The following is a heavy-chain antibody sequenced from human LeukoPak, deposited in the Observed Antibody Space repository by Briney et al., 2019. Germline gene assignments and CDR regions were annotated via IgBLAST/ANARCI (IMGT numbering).Heavy chain of an antibody. D-gene: IGHD4-17*01. V-gene: IGHV1-18*01. Sequence: ASVTVSRQASGYTFTSYGISWVRQPPAQGRAWMGWISAYNGNKNHEHKLQGRVTMTTDTSTSTAYMELRSLRSDDTAVYYCARDYRGSVTTDAFDIWGQGTMVTVSS. CDR3: ARDYRGSVTTDAFDI. CDR1: GYTFTSYG. CDR2: ISAYNGNK. J-gene: IGHJ3*02.